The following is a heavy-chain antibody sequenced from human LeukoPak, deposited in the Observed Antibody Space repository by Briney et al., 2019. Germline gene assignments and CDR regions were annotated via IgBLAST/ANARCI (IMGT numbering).Heavy chain of an antibody. V-gene: IGHV1-8*01. Sequence: GASVKVSCKASGYTFTSYDINWVRQATGQGLGWMGWMNPNSGNTGYAQKFQGRVTMTRTTSISTAYMELSSLSSEDTAVYYCARGRRDDSSGYLFDYWGQGTLVTVSS. CDR1: GYTFTSYD. J-gene: IGHJ4*02. CDR2: MNPNSGNT. D-gene: IGHD3-22*01. CDR3: ARGRRDDSSGYLFDY.